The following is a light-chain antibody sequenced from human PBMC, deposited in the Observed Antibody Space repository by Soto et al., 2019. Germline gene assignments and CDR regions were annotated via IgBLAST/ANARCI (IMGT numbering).Light chain of an antibody. CDR2: GNC. J-gene: IGLJ2*01. CDR1: SSNIGAGYN. Sequence: QSVLTQPPSVSRAPGQRVTISCTGSSSNIGAGYNVHWYQQLPGAAPKLLIYGNCNRPSGVPDRFSGSKSGTSASLAITGLQAEDEADYYCQSYDSSLSVVVFGGGTKLTV. CDR3: QSYDSSLSVVV. V-gene: IGLV1-40*01.